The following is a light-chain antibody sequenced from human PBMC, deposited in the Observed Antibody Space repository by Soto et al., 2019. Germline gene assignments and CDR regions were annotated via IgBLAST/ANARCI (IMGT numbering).Light chain of an antibody. V-gene: IGKV3-20*01. CDR3: QQYNYSPWT. J-gene: IGKJ1*01. Sequence: IVLTQSAGPLSLSPGERATLSCRASQSVGSNYLAWYQQKPGQAPRLLIYGASSRATGIPDRFSGGGSGTDFTLTISRLEPEDVAVYYCQQYNYSPWTYGQGTKVDIK. CDR2: GAS. CDR1: QSVGSNY.